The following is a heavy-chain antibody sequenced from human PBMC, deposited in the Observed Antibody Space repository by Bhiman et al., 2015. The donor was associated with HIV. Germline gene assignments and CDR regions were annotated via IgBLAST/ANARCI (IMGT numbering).Heavy chain of an antibody. CDR3: ATTPTPGPYSGYAPDY. CDR2: FSWNSVSM. J-gene: IGHJ4*02. D-gene: IGHD5-12*01. V-gene: IGHV3-9*01. CDR1: GFTFDDYA. Sequence: EVQLVESGGGLVQPGRSLRLSCAASGFTFDDYAIHWVRQAPGKGLEWVSGFSWNSVSMGYADSVKGRFTISRDNAKNSLYLHLNSLRVEDTAVYYCATTPTPGPYSGYAPDYWGQGTLVTVSS.